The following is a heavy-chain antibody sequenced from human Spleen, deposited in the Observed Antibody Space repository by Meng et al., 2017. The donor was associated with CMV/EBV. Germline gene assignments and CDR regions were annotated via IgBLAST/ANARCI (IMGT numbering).Heavy chain of an antibody. CDR3: ARRDGRCLDY. Sequence: QVRLQQWGGGLLKPSETLPLTCVVYGGSFSGYYWSWIRQPPGKGLEWIGEINHSGSTNYNPSLKSRVTISVDTSKNQFSLKLSSVTAADTAVYYCARRDGRCLDYWGQGTLVTVSS. CDR2: INHSGST. CDR1: GGSFSGYY. J-gene: IGHJ4*02. D-gene: IGHD5-24*01. V-gene: IGHV4-34*01.